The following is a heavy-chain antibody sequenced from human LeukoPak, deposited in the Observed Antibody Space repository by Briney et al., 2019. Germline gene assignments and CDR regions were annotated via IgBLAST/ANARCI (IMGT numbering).Heavy chain of an antibody. CDR2: IKQDGSEK. D-gene: IGHD6-6*01. J-gene: IGHJ4*02. CDR1: GFTFNSYW. CDR3: AKAAGYSSSSSIDY. Sequence: GGSLRLSCAASGFTFNSYWMSWVRQAPGKGLEWVANIKQDGSEKYYVDSVKGRFTISRDNAKNSLYLQMNSLRAEDMALYYCAKAAGYSSSSSIDYWGQGTLVTVSS. V-gene: IGHV3-7*03.